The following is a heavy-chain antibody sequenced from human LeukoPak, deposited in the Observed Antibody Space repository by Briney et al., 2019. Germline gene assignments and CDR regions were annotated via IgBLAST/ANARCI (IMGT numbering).Heavy chain of an antibody. Sequence: PGGSLRLSCAASGLTVRSNYMSWVRQAPRKGLEWVSVLYSGGSTDYADSVKGRFTISGDISQNTLFLQMNSLRPEETAIYHCARGLVEGSGSRYFDYWGQGTVVTVSS. J-gene: IGHJ4*02. D-gene: IGHD2-15*01. CDR3: ARGLVEGSGSRYFDY. CDR1: GLTVRSNY. V-gene: IGHV3-66*01. CDR2: LYSGGST.